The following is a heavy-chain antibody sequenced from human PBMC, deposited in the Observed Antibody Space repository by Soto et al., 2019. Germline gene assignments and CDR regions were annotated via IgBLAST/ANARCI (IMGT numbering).Heavy chain of an antibody. CDR3: ERGGTPIDD. CDR1: GYTFTNFG. Sequence: QVQLVQSGAEVKKPGASVKVSCKASGYTFTNFGISWVRQAPGQGLEWMGWISAYNGNTNYAQKFQGRVTMTTDTATSTAYKEVRSLRFDDTAVYYCERGGTPIDDWGQGTLVTVSS. J-gene: IGHJ4*02. D-gene: IGHD3-16*01. V-gene: IGHV1-18*01. CDR2: ISAYNGNT.